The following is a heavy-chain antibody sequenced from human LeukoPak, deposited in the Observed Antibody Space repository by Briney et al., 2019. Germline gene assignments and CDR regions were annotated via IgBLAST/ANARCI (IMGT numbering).Heavy chain of an antibody. CDR1: GYTFTSYG. CDR2: ISAYNGNT. J-gene: IGHJ4*02. CDR3: ARYTYYYDSSDPDY. D-gene: IGHD3-22*01. V-gene: IGHV1-18*01. Sequence: ASVKVSCKASGYTFTSYGISWVRQAPGQGLEWMGWISAYNGNTNYAQKLQGRVTMTTDTSTSTAYMELRSLRSDDTAVYYCARYTYYYDSSDPDYWGQGTLVTVSS.